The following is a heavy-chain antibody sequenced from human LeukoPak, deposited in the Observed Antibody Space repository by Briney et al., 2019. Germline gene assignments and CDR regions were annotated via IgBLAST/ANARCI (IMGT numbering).Heavy chain of an antibody. Sequence: SETLSLTCTVSGGSISSGGYYWSWIRQHPGKGLEWIGYIYYSGSTYHNPSLKSRVTISVDTSKNQFSLKLSSVTAADTAVYYCARELNDYGDYDGWFDPWGQGTLVTVSS. CDR1: GGSISSGGYY. J-gene: IGHJ5*02. CDR3: ARELNDYGDYDGWFDP. CDR2: IYYSGST. D-gene: IGHD4-17*01. V-gene: IGHV4-31*03.